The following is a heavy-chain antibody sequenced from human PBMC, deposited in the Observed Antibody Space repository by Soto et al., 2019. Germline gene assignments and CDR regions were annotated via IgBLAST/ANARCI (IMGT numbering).Heavy chain of an antibody. CDR1: GFTFSDYS. CDR2: IDSRGRTL. V-gene: IGHV3-11*01. Sequence: GGSLRLPCVASGFTFSDYSMSWIRQAPGKGLEWLAFIDSRGRTLSYADSVRGRSTISRDNAENSVYLQMDSLRADDMAVYYCARQAARNYIDSWGQGNSVTVSS. CDR3: ARQAARNYIDS. D-gene: IGHD6-6*01. J-gene: IGHJ4*02.